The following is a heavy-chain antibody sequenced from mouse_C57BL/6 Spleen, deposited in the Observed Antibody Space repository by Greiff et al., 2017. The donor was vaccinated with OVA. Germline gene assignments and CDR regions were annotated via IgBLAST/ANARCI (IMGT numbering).Heavy chain of an antibody. CDR2: IDPETGGT. Sequence: VQLQQSGAELVRPGASVTLSCKASGYTFTDYEMHWVKQTPVHGLEWIGAIDPETGGTAYNQKFKGKAILTADKSSSTAYMELRSLTSEDSAVYYCTRTLMITTKRSWFAYWGQGTLVTVSA. CDR3: TRTLMITTKRSWFAY. V-gene: IGHV1-15*01. D-gene: IGHD2-4*01. CDR1: GYTFTDYE. J-gene: IGHJ3*01.